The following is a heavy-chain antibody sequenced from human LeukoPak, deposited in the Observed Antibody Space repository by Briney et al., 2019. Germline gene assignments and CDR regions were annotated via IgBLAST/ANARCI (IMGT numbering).Heavy chain of an antibody. CDR2: ISPSGGIT. CDR3: AREGTMTTVTFDAFDI. D-gene: IGHD4-17*01. CDR1: GFTFSSHG. Sequence: GGTLRLSCAASGFTFSSHGMNWVRQAPGKGLEWVSGISPSGGITYYTDSVKGRFTISRDNSKNTLYLQMNSLRAEDTAVYYCAREGTMTTVTFDAFDIWGQGTMVTVSS. J-gene: IGHJ3*02. V-gene: IGHV3-23*01.